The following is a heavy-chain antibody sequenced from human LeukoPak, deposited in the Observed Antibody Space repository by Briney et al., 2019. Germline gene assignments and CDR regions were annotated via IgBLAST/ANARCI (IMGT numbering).Heavy chain of an antibody. CDR1: GGSINTYY. J-gene: IGHJ4*02. CDR2: ISYSGST. CDR3: ARDLVSSSWGYFDY. D-gene: IGHD6-13*01. V-gene: IGHV4-59*12. Sequence: PSETLSLTCTVSGGSINTYYWSWLRQPPGKGLEWIGYISYSGSTNYNPSLKGRVTISVDTSKNQFSLKLSSVTAADTAVYYCARDLVSSSWGYFDYWGQGTLVTVSS.